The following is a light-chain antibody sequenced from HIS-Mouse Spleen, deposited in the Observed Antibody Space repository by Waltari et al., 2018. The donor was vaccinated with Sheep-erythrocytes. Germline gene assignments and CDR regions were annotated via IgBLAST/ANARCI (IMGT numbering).Light chain of an antibody. CDR1: ALQKKY. V-gene: IGLV3-10*01. CDR2: EDS. J-gene: IGLJ3*02. CDR3: YSTDSSGNHWV. Sequence: SYELTQPPSVSVSPGQTARITCSGDALQKKYANWYQQKSGQAPVLVIYEDSKRPSGIPERFSGSTSGTMATLTISGAQVEDEADYYCYSTDSSGNHWVFGGGTKLTVL.